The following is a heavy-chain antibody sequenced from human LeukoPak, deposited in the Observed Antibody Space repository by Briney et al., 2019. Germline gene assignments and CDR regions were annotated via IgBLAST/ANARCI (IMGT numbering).Heavy chain of an antibody. Sequence: PGGSLRLSCAASGFTFSSYSMNWVRQAPGKGLEWVSSISSSSGYIYYADSVKGRFTISRDNAKNSLYLRMNSLRAEDTAVYYCARGGDYDFWSGYRKYCDYWGQGTLVTVSS. CDR1: GFTFSSYS. CDR2: ISSSSGYI. V-gene: IGHV3-21*01. J-gene: IGHJ4*02. D-gene: IGHD3-3*01. CDR3: ARGGDYDFWSGYRKYCDY.